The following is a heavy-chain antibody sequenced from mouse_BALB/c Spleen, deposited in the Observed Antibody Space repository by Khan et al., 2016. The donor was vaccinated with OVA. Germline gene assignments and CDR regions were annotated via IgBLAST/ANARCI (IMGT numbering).Heavy chain of an antibody. CDR3: ARTARIKY. Sequence: EVQLQESGPGLVKPSQSLSLTCTVTGYSITSGYGWNWIRQFPGNKLEWMGYISYSGSTNYNPSIKSRISITRETSKNQFFLQLNSVTTEDTATYYCARTARIKYWGQGTTLTVSS. D-gene: IGHD1-2*01. CDR1: GYSITSGYG. V-gene: IGHV3-2*02. J-gene: IGHJ2*01. CDR2: ISYSGST.